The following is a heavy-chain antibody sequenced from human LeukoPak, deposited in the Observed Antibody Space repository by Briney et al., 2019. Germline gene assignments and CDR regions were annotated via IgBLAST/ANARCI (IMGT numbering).Heavy chain of an antibody. CDR1: GFTVSSNY. CDR3: ARDITGAHDAFDI. V-gene: IGHV3-53*01. Sequence: GGSLRLPCAASGFTVSSNYMTWVRQAPGKGLEWVSVIYSGGSTYYADSVKGRFTISRDNSKNTLYLQMNSLRAEDTAVYYCARDITGAHDAFDIWGQGTMVTVSS. CDR2: IYSGGST. D-gene: IGHD1-20*01. J-gene: IGHJ3*02.